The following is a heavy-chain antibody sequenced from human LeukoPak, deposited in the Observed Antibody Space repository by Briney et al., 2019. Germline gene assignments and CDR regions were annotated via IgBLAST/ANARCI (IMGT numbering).Heavy chain of an antibody. CDR2: INPSSSDK. V-gene: IGHV3-48*01. D-gene: IGHD6-19*01. Sequence: GGSLRLSCAASGFTFSTYSMNWVRQAPGKGLEGVSYINPSSSDKYYTDSVKGRFTIPRDNAKNSLFLQLHGLRAEDTAVYYCARAAYSSGPDYWGQGTLVTVSS. J-gene: IGHJ4*02. CDR1: GFTFSTYS. CDR3: ARAAYSSGPDY.